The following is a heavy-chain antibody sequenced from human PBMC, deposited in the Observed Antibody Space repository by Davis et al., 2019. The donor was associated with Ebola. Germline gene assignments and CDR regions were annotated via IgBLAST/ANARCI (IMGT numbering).Heavy chain of an antibody. CDR3: ARADYGDYYGMDV. CDR2: INHSGST. V-gene: IGHV4-34*01. J-gene: IGHJ6*02. D-gene: IGHD4-17*01. CDR1: GGSFSGYY. Sequence: MPSETLSLTCAVYGGSFSGYYWSWIRQPPGKGLEWIGEINHSGSTNYNPSLKSRVTISVDKSKNQFSLKLSSVTAADTAVYYCARADYGDYYGMDVWGQGTTVTVSS.